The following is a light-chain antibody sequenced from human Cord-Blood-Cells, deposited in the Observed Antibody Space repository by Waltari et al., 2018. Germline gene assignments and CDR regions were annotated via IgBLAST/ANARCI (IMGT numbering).Light chain of an antibody. J-gene: IGLJ2*01. Sequence: QSVLTQPPSLSGAPGQRVTIFCPGSSSDIGAGHDVHWYQQLPGTAPKLLIYGMRNPPSGVPARFSGSKSGTSASLAITGLRAWDEADYYCQSYDSSLSGVVFGGGTKLTVL. CDR1: SSDIGAGHD. V-gene: IGLV1-40*01. CDR3: QSYDSSLSGVV. CDR2: GMR.